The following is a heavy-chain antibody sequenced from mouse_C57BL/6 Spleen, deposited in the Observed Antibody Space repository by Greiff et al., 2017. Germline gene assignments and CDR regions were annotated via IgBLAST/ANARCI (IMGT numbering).Heavy chain of an antibody. CDR2: ISYDGSN. CDR1: GYSITSGYY. CDR3: SRATVVRRWYFDV. V-gene: IGHV3-6*01. D-gene: IGHD1-1*01. J-gene: IGHJ1*03. Sequence: DVQLQESGPGLVKPSQSLSLTCSVTGYSITSGYYWNWIRQFPGNKLEWMGYISYDGSNNYNPSLKNRISITRDTSKNQFFLKLNSVTTEDTATYYCSRATVVRRWYFDVWGTGTTVTVSS.